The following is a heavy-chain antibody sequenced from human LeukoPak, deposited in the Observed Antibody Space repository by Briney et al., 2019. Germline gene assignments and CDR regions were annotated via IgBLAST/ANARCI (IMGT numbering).Heavy chain of an antibody. Sequence: GASVKVSCKASGYTFTSYDINWVRQATGQGIEWMGWMNPNSGNTGYAQKFQGRVTMTRNTSISTAYMELSSLRSEDTAVYYCARGCSSTSCLYYYYYGMDVWGQGTTVTVSS. D-gene: IGHD2-2*01. CDR1: GYTFTSYD. CDR2: MNPNSGNT. J-gene: IGHJ6*02. V-gene: IGHV1-8*01. CDR3: ARGCSSTSCLYYYYYGMDV.